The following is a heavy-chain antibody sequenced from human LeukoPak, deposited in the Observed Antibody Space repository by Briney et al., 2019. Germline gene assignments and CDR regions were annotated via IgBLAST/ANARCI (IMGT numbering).Heavy chain of an antibody. CDR2: MSYDGSNK. D-gene: IGHD3-22*01. Sequence: GGSLRLSCAASGFTFSSYAMHWVRQAPGKGLEWVAVMSYDGSNKYYADSVKGRFTVSRDKSKNTLYLQMNSLRAEDTAVYYCAKLPMIIVVTPTFDYWGQGTLVTVSS. CDR1: GFTFSSYA. CDR3: AKLPMIIVVTPTFDY. V-gene: IGHV3-30-3*02. J-gene: IGHJ4*02.